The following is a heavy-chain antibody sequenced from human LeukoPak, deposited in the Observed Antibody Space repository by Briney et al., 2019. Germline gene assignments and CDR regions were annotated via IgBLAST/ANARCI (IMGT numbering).Heavy chain of an antibody. CDR1: GFTFSSYA. CDR3: AKDGTRITMVRGVTPYYFDY. D-gene: IGHD3-10*01. V-gene: IGHV3-23*01. CDR2: ISGSGGSA. J-gene: IGHJ4*02. Sequence: PGGSLRLSCAASGFTFSSYAMSWVRQAPGKGPEWVSAISGSGGSAYYADSVKGRFTISRDNSKNTLYLQMNSLRAEDTAVYYCAKDGTRITMVRGVTPYYFDYWGQGTLVTVSS.